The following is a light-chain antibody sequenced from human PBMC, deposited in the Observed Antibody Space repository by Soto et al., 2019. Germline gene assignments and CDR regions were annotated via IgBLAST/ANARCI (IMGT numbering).Light chain of an antibody. J-gene: IGKJ2*01. Sequence: EIVMTQSPVTLSVSPGERATLSCRASQSVSSNLAWYQQKPGQAPRLLIYGASTRATGIPARFSGSGSGTEFTLTISSLQSEDSAVYYCQQYNNWPSMYTFGQGSKVDIK. V-gene: IGKV3-15*01. CDR3: QQYNNWPSMYT. CDR1: QSVSSN. CDR2: GAS.